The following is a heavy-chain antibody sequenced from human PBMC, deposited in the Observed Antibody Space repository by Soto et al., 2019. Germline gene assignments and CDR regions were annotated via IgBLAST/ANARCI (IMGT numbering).Heavy chain of an antibody. CDR2: GLSSGWV. Sequence: SETLSLTCTVSGSSISGYCCSWIRPPPGKGLEWIVYGLSSGWVDYNPALESVVTILVGASENQLSLTLKSVPAADTAVYFCARGFTMSLSGLYNIDYWGQGTLVTXAS. CDR1: GSSISGYC. V-gene: IGHV4-59*01. CDR3: ARGFTMSLSGLYNIDY. J-gene: IGHJ4*02. D-gene: IGHD6-19*01.